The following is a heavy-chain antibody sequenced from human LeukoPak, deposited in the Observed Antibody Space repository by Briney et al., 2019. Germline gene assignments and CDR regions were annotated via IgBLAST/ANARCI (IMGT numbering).Heavy chain of an antibody. Sequence: RGSLRLSCAASGFTLTSLAMRWVRQAAGEGLEWVAAISASGGSTYYADFVKGPSTISRDNSKNTLYRQMNSLRGEDTAVYYCTWAREYVLCPFDYWGQGTLVSVSS. CDR1: GFTLTSLA. V-gene: IGHV3-23*01. D-gene: IGHD2-2*01. CDR2: ISASGGST. CDR3: TWAREYVLCPFDY. J-gene: IGHJ4*02.